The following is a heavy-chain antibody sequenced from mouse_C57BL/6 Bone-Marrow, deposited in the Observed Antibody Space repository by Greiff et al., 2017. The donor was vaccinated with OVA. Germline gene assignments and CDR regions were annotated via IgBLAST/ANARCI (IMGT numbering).Heavy chain of an antibody. CDR2: IDPETGGT. V-gene: IGHV1-15*01. Sequence: QVQLKQSGAELVRPGASVTLSCKASGYTFTDYEMHWVKQTPVHGLEWIGAIDPETGGTAYNQKFKGKAILTADKSSSTAYMELRSLTSEDSAVYYCTNGYDDWYFDVWGTGTTVTVSS. CDR3: TNGYDDWYFDV. J-gene: IGHJ1*03. CDR1: GYTFTDYE. D-gene: IGHD2-2*01.